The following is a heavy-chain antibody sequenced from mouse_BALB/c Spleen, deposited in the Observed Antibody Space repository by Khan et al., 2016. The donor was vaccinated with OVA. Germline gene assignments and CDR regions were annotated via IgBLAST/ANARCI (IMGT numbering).Heavy chain of an antibody. V-gene: IGHV3-2*02. CDR3: SRSVTITTVVSTYFDY. Sequence: EVKLLESGPGLVKPSQSLSLTCTVTGYSITSDYAWNWIRQFPGNKLEWMGYISYSGRTSYNQSLKSRISITRDTSKNQFFLQLNSVTTEDTATYYCSRSVTITTVVSTYFDYWGQGTTLTVSS. CDR1: GYSITSDYA. J-gene: IGHJ2*01. CDR2: ISYSGRT. D-gene: IGHD1-1*01.